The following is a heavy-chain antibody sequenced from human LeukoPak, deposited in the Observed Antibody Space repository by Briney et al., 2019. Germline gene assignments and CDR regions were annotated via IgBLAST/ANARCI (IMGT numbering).Heavy chain of an antibody. D-gene: IGHD2-15*01. CDR3: ARGYSGVVEVHAFDI. J-gene: IGHJ3*02. V-gene: IGHV3-21*01. Sequence: PGGSLRLSCAASGFTFSRYSMNWVRQAPGKGLEWVSSISSSSSYIYDADSVKGRFTISRDNAKNSLYLQMNSLRAEDTAVYYCARGYSGVVEVHAFDIWGQGTMVTVPS. CDR1: GFTFSRYS. CDR2: ISSSSSYI.